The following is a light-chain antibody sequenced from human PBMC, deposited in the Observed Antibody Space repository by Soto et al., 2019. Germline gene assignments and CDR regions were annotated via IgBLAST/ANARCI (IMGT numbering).Light chain of an antibody. CDR2: DAS. CDR1: QSVRSY. V-gene: IGKV3-11*01. Sequence: EIVLTQSPDTLSLSPGERATLSCRASQSVRSYLAWYQQKPGQAPRLLIYDASNTATGIPARFSGRGSGKDFTLTISSLEPEDFAVYYCQQRSNWPPGYTFGQGTKLEIK. J-gene: IGKJ2*01. CDR3: QQRSNWPPGYT.